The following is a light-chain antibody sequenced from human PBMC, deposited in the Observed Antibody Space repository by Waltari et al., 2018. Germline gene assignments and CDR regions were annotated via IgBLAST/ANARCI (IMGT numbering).Light chain of an antibody. CDR3: QAWDSSTVV. CDR2: QDS. CDR1: KLGDNY. J-gene: IGLJ2*01. Sequence: SYELTQPPSVSVAPGQTASITCSGHKLGDNYACWYQQKPGRSPVLVIYQDSRRPSGIPERFSGSNSGNTATLTISGTQAMDEADYYCQAWDSSTVVFGGGTKLTVL. V-gene: IGLV3-1*01.